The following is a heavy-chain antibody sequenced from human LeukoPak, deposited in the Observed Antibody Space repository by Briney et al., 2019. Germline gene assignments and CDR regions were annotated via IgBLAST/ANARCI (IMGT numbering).Heavy chain of an antibody. CDR1: GYTFTSYG. J-gene: IGHJ4*02. CDR2: FDPEDGKI. D-gene: IGHD3-22*01. Sequence: ASVKVSCKASGYTFTSYGISWVRQAPGQGLEWMGGFDPEDGKIIYPQKFQGRVTMTEDTSTDTAYMQLSSLRSEDTAVYYCATVEREYFDTSGYFDHWGQGTLVTVSS. V-gene: IGHV1-24*01. CDR3: ATVEREYFDTSGYFDH.